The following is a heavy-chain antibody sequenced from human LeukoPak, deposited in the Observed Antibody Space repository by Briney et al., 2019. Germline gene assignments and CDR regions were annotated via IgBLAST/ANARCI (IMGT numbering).Heavy chain of an antibody. CDR1: GFTFGTYG. CDR2: ITGSSTWT. V-gene: IGHV3-23*01. J-gene: IGHJ2*01. CDR3: ARELVSLGTGYFDL. Sequence: GGSLRLSCEASGFTFGTYGMTWVRQAPGKGLEWVAGITGSSTWTYYADSVRGRFTISRDNSKNTPHLQMNNLTADDTAIYYCARELVSLGTGYFDLWGRGTLVTVSS. D-gene: IGHD7-27*01.